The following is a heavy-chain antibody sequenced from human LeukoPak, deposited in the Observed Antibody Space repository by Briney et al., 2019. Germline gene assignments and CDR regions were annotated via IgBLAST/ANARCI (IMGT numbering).Heavy chain of an antibody. CDR2: IYSTGTT. CDR3: ARGLSRAELAFDI. CDR1: GFKISANY. Sequence: GGSLRLSCATSGFKISANYMTWVRQAPGKGLEWVSVIYSTGTTYYEDSVKGRFTISRDNSKNMLYLQMNSLSPEDTAVYYCARGLSRAELAFDIWGQGTMVAVSS. D-gene: IGHD3-10*01. J-gene: IGHJ3*02. V-gene: IGHV3-53*01.